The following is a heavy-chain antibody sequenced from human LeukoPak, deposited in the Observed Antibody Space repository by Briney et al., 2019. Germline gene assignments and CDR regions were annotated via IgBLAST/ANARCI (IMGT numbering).Heavy chain of an antibody. CDR2: ISGSGETT. CDR1: GFTFNNYV. V-gene: IGHV3-23*01. CDR3: AKFFSSGQQLLSNWFDP. J-gene: IGHJ5*02. D-gene: IGHD4-11*01. Sequence: PGGSLRLSCAASGFTFNNYVMNWVRQALGRGLEWVSTISGSGETTYYAGSVKGRFTISRDNSKNALYLQMNGLRAEDTAIYYCAKFFSSGQQLLSNWFDPWGQGTLVTVSS.